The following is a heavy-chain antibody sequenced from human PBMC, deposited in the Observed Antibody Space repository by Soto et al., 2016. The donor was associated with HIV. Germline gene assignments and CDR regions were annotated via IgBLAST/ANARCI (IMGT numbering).Heavy chain of an antibody. CDR1: GYSISSGFY. CDR3: ARHSRRFGEFPFDL. D-gene: IGHD3-10*01. Sequence: QVQLQESGPGLGKPSETVSLTCGVSGYSISSGFYWGWIRQPPGKGLEWIGSIYHSGSTYYTPSLKSRVTISVDTSKNQFSLKLSSVTAADTAVYFCARHSRRFGEFPFDLWGRGTLVTVS. V-gene: IGHV4-38-2*01. J-gene: IGHJ2*01. CDR2: IYHSGST.